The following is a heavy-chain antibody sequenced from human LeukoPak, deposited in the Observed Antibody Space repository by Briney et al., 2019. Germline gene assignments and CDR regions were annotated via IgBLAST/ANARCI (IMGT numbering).Heavy chain of an antibody. CDR3: ARDPSTYYDFWSGSYFDY. CDR2: IIPILGIA. CDR1: GGTFSSYA. Sequence: ASVKVSCKASGGTFSSYAISWVRQAPGQGLEWMGRIIPILGIANYAQKFQGRVTITADKSTSTAYMELSSLRSEDTAVYYCARDPSTYYDFWSGSYFDYWGQGTLVTVSS. D-gene: IGHD3-3*01. J-gene: IGHJ4*02. V-gene: IGHV1-69*04.